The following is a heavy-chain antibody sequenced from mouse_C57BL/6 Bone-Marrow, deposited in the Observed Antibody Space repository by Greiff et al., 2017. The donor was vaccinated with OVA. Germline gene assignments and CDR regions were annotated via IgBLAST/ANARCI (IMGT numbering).Heavy chain of an antibody. D-gene: IGHD2-4*01. CDR3: ARDGDYDWFAY. Sequence: EVHLVESGGGLVKPGGSLKLSCAASGFTFSSYAMSWVRQTPEKRLAWVATISDGGSYTYYPDNVKGRFTISIDNAKNNRYLQMSHLKSEDTAMYYCARDGDYDWFAYWGQGTLVTVSA. J-gene: IGHJ3*01. CDR2: ISDGGSYT. V-gene: IGHV5-4*01. CDR1: GFTFSSYA.